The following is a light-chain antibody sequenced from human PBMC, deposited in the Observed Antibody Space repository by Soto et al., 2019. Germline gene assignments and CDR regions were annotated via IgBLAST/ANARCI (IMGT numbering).Light chain of an antibody. CDR1: QSVSSSY. Sequence: EIVLTQSPATLSLSPGERATLSCRASQSVSSSYLAWYQQKPGLAPRLLIYDASSRATGIPDRFSGSGSGTDFTLTISRLEPEDFAVYYCQQYGSSPITFGQGTKVDIK. J-gene: IGKJ1*01. CDR3: QQYGSSPIT. V-gene: IGKV3D-20*01. CDR2: DAS.